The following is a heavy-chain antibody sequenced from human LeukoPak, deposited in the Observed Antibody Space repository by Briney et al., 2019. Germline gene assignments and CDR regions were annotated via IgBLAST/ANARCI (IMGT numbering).Heavy chain of an antibody. V-gene: IGHV3-74*01. Sequence: PGGSLRLSYASSRFTFRKYWMHWVRQPPGQGLVWVSRINSDGSSTTYADSVKGRFTISRDNGQNTLYLQMNSLRAEDTAVYYCAREGRGYSYAFEYWGQGTLVTVSS. CDR3: AREGRGYSYAFEY. J-gene: IGHJ4*02. D-gene: IGHD5-18*01. CDR1: RFTFRKYW. CDR2: INSDGSST.